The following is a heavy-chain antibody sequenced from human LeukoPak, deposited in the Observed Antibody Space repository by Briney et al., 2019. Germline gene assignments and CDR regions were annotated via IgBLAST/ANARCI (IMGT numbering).Heavy chain of an antibody. V-gene: IGHV4-39*01. CDR1: GGSISSSSYY. CDR2: IYYSGST. J-gene: IGHJ3*02. CDR3: ARHKGQAEGKEVFDI. D-gene: IGHD3-10*01. Sequence: SSETLSLTCTVSGGSISSSSYYWGWIRQPPGKGLEWIGTIYYSGSTYYNPSLKSRVTMSVDTSKNQFSLNLRSVTAADTAVYFCARHKGQAEGKEVFDIWGQGTMVTVSS.